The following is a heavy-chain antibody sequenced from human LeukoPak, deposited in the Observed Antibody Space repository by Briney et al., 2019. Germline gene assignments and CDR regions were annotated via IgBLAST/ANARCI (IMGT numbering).Heavy chain of an antibody. D-gene: IGHD2-2*01. J-gene: IGHJ4*02. CDR1: GYTFTSYA. CDR2: INAGNGNT. CDR3: AKSKEGYCSSTSCYVLDY. Sequence: ASVKVSCKASGYTFTSYAMHWVRQAPGQRLEWTGWINAGNGNTKYSQKFQGRVTITRDTSASTAYMELSSLRSEDTAVYYCAKSKEGYCSSTSCYVLDYWGQGTLVTVSS. V-gene: IGHV1-3*01.